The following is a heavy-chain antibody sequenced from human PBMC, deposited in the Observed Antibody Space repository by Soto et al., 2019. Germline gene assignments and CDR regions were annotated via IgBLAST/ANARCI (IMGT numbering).Heavy chain of an antibody. D-gene: IGHD6-6*01. V-gene: IGHV4-61*01. CDR3: ARGPYSSSSGTFDP. CDR2: IYYSGST. Sequence: XTLSLPCTVSGGSLSSGSYYWSWIRQPPGKGLEWIGYIYYSGSTKYNPSLNSRVTISVDTSKNQFSLKLSYVTPADPAAYYCARGPYSSSSGTFDPWGQGTLGTVSS. CDR1: GGSLSSGSYY. J-gene: IGHJ5*02.